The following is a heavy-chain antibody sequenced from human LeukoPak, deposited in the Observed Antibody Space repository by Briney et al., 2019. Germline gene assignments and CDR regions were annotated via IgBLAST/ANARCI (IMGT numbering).Heavy chain of an antibody. CDR3: ASNSLRRGYASPGILDH. Sequence: GGSLRLSCVASGFTVSANYMHWVRQAPGKGLEWVSIIYSGGTTYNADSVKDRFTISRDNSKDTLYLQMNNLRAEDTAIYYCASNSLRRGYASPGILDHWGQGALVTVSS. J-gene: IGHJ4*02. D-gene: IGHD5-18*01. CDR1: GFTVSANY. CDR2: IYSGGTT. V-gene: IGHV3-66*01.